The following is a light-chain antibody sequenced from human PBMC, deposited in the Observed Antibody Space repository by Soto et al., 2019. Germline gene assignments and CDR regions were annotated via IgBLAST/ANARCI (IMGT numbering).Light chain of an antibody. CDR2: GAS. V-gene: IGKV3D-15*01. CDR3: QQYIQWPLT. CDR1: QSVSNN. Sequence: EILLTQSPATLSVSPGERATLSCRASQSVSNNLAWYQHKPGQAPRLLIQGASTRATGIPGRFAGSGSGTEFTLTISSLQSEDFAVYYCQQYIQWPLTFGGGTKVEIK. J-gene: IGKJ4*01.